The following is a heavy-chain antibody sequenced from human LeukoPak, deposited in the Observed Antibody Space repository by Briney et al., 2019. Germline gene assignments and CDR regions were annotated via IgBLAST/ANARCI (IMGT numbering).Heavy chain of an antibody. CDR2: MNPNSGNT. V-gene: IGHV1-8*01. Sequence: ASVKVSCKASGYTFTSYDINWVRQAPGQGLEWMGWMNPNSGNTGYAQKFQGRVTMTRNTSISTAYMELSSLRSEDTAVYYCARGLNYYDSSGQQLDWGQGTLVTVSS. CDR1: GYTFTSYD. CDR3: ARGLNYYDSSGQQLD. J-gene: IGHJ4*02. D-gene: IGHD3-22*01.